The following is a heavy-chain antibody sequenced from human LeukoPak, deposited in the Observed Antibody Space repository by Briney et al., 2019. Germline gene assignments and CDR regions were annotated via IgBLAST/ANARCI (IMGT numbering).Heavy chain of an antibody. CDR1: GVTFSSYA. V-gene: IGHV3-30*18. D-gene: IGHD3-9*01. CDR2: ISYDGSYQ. J-gene: IGHJ4*02. Sequence: GGSLRLSCAASGVTFSSYAMYWVRQAPGKGLEWVALISYDGSYQYSADSVRGRFTISRDNSRNSLYLQMNSLRAEDTAFYYCTKGGFKYFDWSYFDYWGQGTLVTVSS. CDR3: TKGGFKYFDWSYFDY.